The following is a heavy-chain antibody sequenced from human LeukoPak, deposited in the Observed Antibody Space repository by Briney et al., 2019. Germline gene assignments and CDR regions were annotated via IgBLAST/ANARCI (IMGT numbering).Heavy chain of an antibody. Sequence: GGSLRLSCAASGFTFSSFPMHCVRPAPGKGLEYVSATSGNGGSTYYANSVRGRFTISRDNSKNTLYLQMDSLRAEDMAMYYCVRESPNGSSDCWGQGTLVIVSS. CDR1: GFTFSSFP. D-gene: IGHD1-26*01. CDR3: VRESPNGSSDC. J-gene: IGHJ4*02. V-gene: IGHV3-64*01. CDR2: TSGNGGST.